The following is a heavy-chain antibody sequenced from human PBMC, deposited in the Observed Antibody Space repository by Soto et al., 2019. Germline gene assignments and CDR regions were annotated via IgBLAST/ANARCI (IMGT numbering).Heavy chain of an antibody. CDR1: GYSFTNND. D-gene: IGHD3-10*01. CDR2: MNPGSGDT. J-gene: IGHJ5*02. Sequence: QVQLVQSGAEVREPGASVKVSCKTSGYSFTNNDVTWVRQATGQGLAWMGWMNPGSGDTGYAQKFQGRVTMTRDISIVRAYMELSGLISDYTAIYYCARMSSFGSLNWFDPWGPGTLVTVSS. CDR3: ARMSSFGSLNWFDP. V-gene: IGHV1-8*01.